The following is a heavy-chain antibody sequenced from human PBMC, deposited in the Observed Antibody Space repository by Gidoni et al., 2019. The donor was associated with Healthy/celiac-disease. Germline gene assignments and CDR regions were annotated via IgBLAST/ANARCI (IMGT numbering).Heavy chain of an antibody. CDR3: TTGGDYVWGSYPFGY. CDR1: SNPR. Sequence: SNPRLNWVRPAPGQGLEWVGRINSTPDGGTTDYAAPVKGRCTISRVDSKNTLYLQMNSRKTEDTAVYYCTTGGDYVWGSYPFGYWGQRTLVTVSS. V-gene: IGHV3-15*07. CDR2: INSTPDGGTT. J-gene: IGHJ4*02. D-gene: IGHD3-16*01.